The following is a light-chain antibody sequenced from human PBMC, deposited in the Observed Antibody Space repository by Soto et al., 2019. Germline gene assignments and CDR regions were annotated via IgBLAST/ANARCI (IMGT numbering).Light chain of an antibody. CDR2: EVS. J-gene: IGLJ3*02. CDR1: SSDVGAYNY. Sequence: QSALTQPASVSGSPGQSITISCTGTSSDVGAYNYVSWYQQHPGKAPRLMIYEVSNRPSGVSDRFSGSKSGNTASLTISGLQAEDDADYYCSSYTTSSAWVFGGGTKLTVL. CDR3: SSYTTSSAWV. V-gene: IGLV2-14*01.